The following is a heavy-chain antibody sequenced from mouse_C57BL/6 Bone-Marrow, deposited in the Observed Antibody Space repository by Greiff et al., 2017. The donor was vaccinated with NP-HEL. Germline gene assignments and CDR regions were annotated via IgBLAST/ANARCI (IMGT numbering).Heavy chain of an antibody. D-gene: IGHD2-1*01. Sequence: VHVKQSGPELVKPGASVKISCKASGYSFTDYNMNWVKQSNGKSLEWIGVINPNYGTTSYNQKFKGKATLTVDQSSSTAYMQLNSLTSEDSAVYYCARSPYGNYGRWFAYWGQGTLVTVSA. CDR1: GYSFTDYN. CDR2: INPNYGTT. V-gene: IGHV1-39*01. CDR3: ARSPYGNYGRWFAY. J-gene: IGHJ3*01.